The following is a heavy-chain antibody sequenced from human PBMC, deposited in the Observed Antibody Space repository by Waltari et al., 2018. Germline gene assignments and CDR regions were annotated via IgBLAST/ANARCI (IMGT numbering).Heavy chain of an antibody. CDR1: GFTFSNPW. D-gene: IGHD3-10*01. CDR2: IKTDGGET. Sequence: EVRLVESGGDLVQPGGSLRLSCAASGFTFSNPWMTWVRQAPGKGLECLANIKTDGGETYYVDSVKGRFSISRDNTKNSLYLQMNSLRADDTAVYYCATDLNGAAHWGQGTLVTVSS. V-gene: IGHV3-7*01. J-gene: IGHJ4*02. CDR3: ATDLNGAAH.